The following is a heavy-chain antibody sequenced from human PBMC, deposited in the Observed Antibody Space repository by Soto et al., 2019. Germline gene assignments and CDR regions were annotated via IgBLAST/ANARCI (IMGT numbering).Heavy chain of an antibody. CDR1: GFTFSSYG. D-gene: IGHD3-22*01. CDR2: IWYDGSNK. J-gene: IGHJ4*02. Sequence: GGSLRLSCAASGFTFSSYGMHWVRQAPGKGLEWVAVIWYDGSNKYYADSVKGRFTISRDNSKNTLYLQMNSLRAEDTAVYYCARAVYDSSGFPFDYWGQGTLVTVSS. V-gene: IGHV3-33*01. CDR3: ARAVYDSSGFPFDY.